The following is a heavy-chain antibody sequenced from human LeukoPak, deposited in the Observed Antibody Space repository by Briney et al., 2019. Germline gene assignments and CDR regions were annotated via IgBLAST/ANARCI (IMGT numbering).Heavy chain of an antibody. J-gene: IGHJ4*02. V-gene: IGHV3-23*01. CDR1: GFTFSSYA. CDR2: ISGSGGST. D-gene: IGHD3-9*01. CDR3: AKSQIYYDILTGYPDY. Sequence: GGSLRLSCAASGFTFSSYATSWVRQAPGKGLEWVSAISGSGGSTYYADSVKGRFTISRDNSKNTLYLQMNSLRAEDTAVYYCAKSQIYYDILTGYPDYWGQGTLVTVSS.